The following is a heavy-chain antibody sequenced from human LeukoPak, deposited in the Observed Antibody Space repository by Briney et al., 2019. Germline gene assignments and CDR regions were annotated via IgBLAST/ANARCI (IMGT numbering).Heavy chain of an antibody. CDR1: GYTFTSYG. J-gene: IGHJ4*02. Sequence: ASVKVSCKASGYTFTSYGISWVRQAPGQGLEWMGWISAYNGNTNYAQKLQGRVTMTTDTSTSTAYMELRSLRSDDTAVYYCARADWAIPTYYFDYWGQGTLVTVSS. V-gene: IGHV1-18*01. CDR2: ISAYNGNT. CDR3: ARADWAIPTYYFDY. D-gene: IGHD2-21*01.